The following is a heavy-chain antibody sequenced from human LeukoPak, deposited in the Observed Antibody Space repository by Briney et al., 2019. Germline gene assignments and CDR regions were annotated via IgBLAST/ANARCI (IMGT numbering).Heavy chain of an antibody. CDR3: ARVGDCSVDSNCYHFADWFDP. J-gene: IGHJ5*02. D-gene: IGHD2-15*01. V-gene: IGHV4-61*02. CDR2: IYTSGST. Sequence: SETLSLTCTVSGGSISNGSYYWSWVRQPAGKGLEWIGRIYTSGSTNYNPSLTSRVTISVDPSKNQFSLKLSSVTATDTAVYYCARVGDCSVDSNCYHFADWFDPWGQGTLVTVSS. CDR1: GGSISNGSYY.